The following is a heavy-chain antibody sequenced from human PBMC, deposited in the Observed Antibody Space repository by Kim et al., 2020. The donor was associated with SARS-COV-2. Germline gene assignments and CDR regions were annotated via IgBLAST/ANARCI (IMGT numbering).Heavy chain of an antibody. Sequence: SETLSLTCAVYGGSLSGYYWSWFRQPPGKGLEWIGEINHSGSTNDNPSLKSRVIISIDTSKNQFSLKLTSVTAADTAVYYCARGFRGSVYDYVWISYRLEDWGQGTLVTVSS. CDR3: ARGFRGSVYDYVWISYRLED. CDR1: GGSLSGYY. V-gene: IGHV4-34*01. CDR2: INHSGST. J-gene: IGHJ1*01. D-gene: IGHD3-16*02.